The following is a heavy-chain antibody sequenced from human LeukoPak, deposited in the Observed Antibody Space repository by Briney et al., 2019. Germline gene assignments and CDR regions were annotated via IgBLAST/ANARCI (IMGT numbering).Heavy chain of an antibody. CDR3: ATRANSDGYNLGY. CDR2: ISGSGGST. V-gene: IGHV3-23*01. CDR1: GFTFSSYA. Sequence: GGSLRLSCAASGFTFSSYAMSWVRQTPGKGLEWVSAISGSGGSTYYADSVKGRFTISRDNSKNTLYLQMNSLRAEDTAVYYCATRANSDGYNLGYWGQGTLVTVSS. J-gene: IGHJ4*02. D-gene: IGHD5-24*01.